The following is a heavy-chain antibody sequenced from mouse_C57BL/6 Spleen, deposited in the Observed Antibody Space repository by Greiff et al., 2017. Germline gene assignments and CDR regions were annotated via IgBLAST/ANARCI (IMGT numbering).Heavy chain of an antibody. D-gene: IGHD1-1*01. J-gene: IGHJ2*01. V-gene: IGHV1-55*01. CDR1: GYTFTSYW. Sequence: QVQLQQSGAELVKPGASVKMSCKASGYTFTSYWITWVKQRPGQGLEWIGDIYPGSGSTNYNEQFKSKATLTVDTSSSTAYMQLSSLTSEDSAIYYCARGYIGSRYFDYWGQGTTLTVSS. CDR3: ARGYIGSRYFDY. CDR2: IYPGSGST.